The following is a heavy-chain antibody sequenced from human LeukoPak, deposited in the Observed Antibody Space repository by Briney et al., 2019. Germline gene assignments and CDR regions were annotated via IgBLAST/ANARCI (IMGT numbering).Heavy chain of an antibody. CDR1: GYSFTNYW. Sequence: GESLKISCKGSGYSFTNYWIGWVRQMPGKVLEWMGIIYPGDSDTRYSPSFQGQVTISADKSISTAYLQWSSLKASDTAMYYCARQGGRWLPNYYFDYWGQGTLVTVSS. J-gene: IGHJ4*02. D-gene: IGHD5-24*01. CDR3: ARQGGRWLPNYYFDY. CDR2: IYPGDSDT. V-gene: IGHV5-51*01.